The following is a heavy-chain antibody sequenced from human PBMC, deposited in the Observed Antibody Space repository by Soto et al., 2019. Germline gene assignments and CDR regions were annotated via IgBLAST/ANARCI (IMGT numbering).Heavy chain of an antibody. Sequence: QVQLVESGGGVVQPGRSLRLSCAASGFTFSSYAMHWVSQAPGKGLEWVAVISYDGSNKYYADSVKGRFTISRDNSKNTLYLQMNSLRAEDTAVYYCARAHVLLWFGELLDYWGQGTLVTVSS. CDR1: GFTFSSYA. CDR3: ARAHVLLWFGELLDY. CDR2: ISYDGSNK. V-gene: IGHV3-30-3*01. D-gene: IGHD3-10*01. J-gene: IGHJ4*02.